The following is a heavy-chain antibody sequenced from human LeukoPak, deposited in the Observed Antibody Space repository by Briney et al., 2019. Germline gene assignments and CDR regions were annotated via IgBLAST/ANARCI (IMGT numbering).Heavy chain of an antibody. CDR1: GFTFSDYY. V-gene: IGHV3-11*01. CDR3: ARGDVDTAMVTRRSRIWFGESPYGMDV. CDR2: ISSSGSTI. J-gene: IGHJ6*02. Sequence: PGGSLRLSCAASGFTFSDYYMSWIRQAPGKGLEWVSYISSSGSTIYYADSEKGRFTISRDNAKNSLYLQMNSLRAEDTAVYYCARGDVDTAMVTRRSRIWFGESPYGMDVWGQGTTVTVSS. D-gene: IGHD5-18*01.